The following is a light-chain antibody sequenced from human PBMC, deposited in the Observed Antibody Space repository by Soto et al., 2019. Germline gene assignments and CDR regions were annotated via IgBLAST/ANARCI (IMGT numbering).Light chain of an antibody. CDR2: DAS. V-gene: IGKV1-33*01. J-gene: IGKJ4*01. CDR1: QGISSY. Sequence: TQYPSSLSASTGDRVTITCRASQGISSYLAWYQQKPGKAPKLLIYDASNLGTGVPSRFSASGSGTDFTFTILSLQPEDIATYYCQHYDNRPLPFGG. CDR3: QHYDNRPLP.